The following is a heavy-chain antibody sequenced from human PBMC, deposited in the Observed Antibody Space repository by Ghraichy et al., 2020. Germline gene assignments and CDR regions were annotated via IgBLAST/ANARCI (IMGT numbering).Heavy chain of an antibody. V-gene: IGHV1-18*04. CDR1: GYTFTSYG. CDR2: ISAYNGNT. J-gene: IGHJ4*02. D-gene: IGHD3-9*01. CDR3: ATIPYYDILTGTDY. Sequence: ASVKVSCKASGYTFTSYGISWVRQAPGQGLEWMGWISAYNGNTNYAQKLQGRVTMTTDTSTSTAYMELRSLRSDDTAVYYCATIPYYDILTGTDYWAQGTLVTVSS.